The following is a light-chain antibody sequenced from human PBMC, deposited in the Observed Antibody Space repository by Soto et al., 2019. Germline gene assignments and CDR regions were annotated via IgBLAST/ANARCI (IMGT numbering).Light chain of an antibody. CDR3: QQFSSYPLT. CDR1: QSIANS. J-gene: IGKJ4*01. Sequence: EIVLTQSPGTLSLSPGERASLSCRASQSIANSLAWYQQKPGQAPRLLIFGASNRATGIPDRFSGSGSGTDFTLTISRLEPEDFAVYHCQQFSSYPLTFGGGTKVDIK. V-gene: IGKV3-20*01. CDR2: GAS.